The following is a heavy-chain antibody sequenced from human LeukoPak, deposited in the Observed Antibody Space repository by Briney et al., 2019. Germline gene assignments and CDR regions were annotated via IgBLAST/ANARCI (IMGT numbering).Heavy chain of an antibody. V-gene: IGHV4-59*01. D-gene: IGHD5-24*01. CDR2: IYYSGST. J-gene: IGHJ4*02. CDR1: GGSISSYY. Sequence: PSETLSLTCTVSGGSISSYYWSWIRQPPGKGLEWIGNIYYSGSTNYNPSLKSRVTISVDTSKNQFSLKLSSVTAADTAVYYCARVPLRSMATIPGYFDYWGQGTLVTVSS. CDR3: ARVPLRSMATIPGYFDY.